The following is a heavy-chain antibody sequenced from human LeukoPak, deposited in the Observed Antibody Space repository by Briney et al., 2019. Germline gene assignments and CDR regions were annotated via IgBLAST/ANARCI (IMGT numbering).Heavy chain of an antibody. Sequence: PGGSLRLSCAASGFTFSSYEMNWVRQAPGKGLEWVSYISSSGSTIYYADSVKGRFTISRDNAKNSLYLQMNSLRAEDTAVYYCARGGLWFGELFPQSRYDYWGQGTLVTVSS. CDR3: ARGGLWFGELFPQSRYDY. J-gene: IGHJ4*02. CDR2: ISSSGSTI. V-gene: IGHV3-48*03. D-gene: IGHD3-10*01. CDR1: GFTFSSYE.